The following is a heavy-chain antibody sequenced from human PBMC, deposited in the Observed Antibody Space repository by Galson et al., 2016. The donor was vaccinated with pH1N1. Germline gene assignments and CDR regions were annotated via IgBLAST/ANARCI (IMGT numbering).Heavy chain of an antibody. CDR1: GFTFSNYW. Sequence: SLRLSCAASGFTFSNYWMNWVRQAPGKGLEWVANIKQDGSVKYFVDSMKGRFTISRDNARNSVSLQMNSLRAEDTAVYYCVKALEQWGQGTLVIVSS. J-gene: IGHJ1*01. CDR2: IKQDGSVK. V-gene: IGHV3-7*01. CDR3: VKALEQ.